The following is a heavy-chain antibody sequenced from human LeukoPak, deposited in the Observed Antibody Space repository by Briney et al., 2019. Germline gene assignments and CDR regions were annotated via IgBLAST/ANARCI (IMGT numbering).Heavy chain of an antibody. CDR3: ARDFYHVY. J-gene: IGHJ4*02. D-gene: IGHD2-2*01. V-gene: IGHV1-2*02. CDR1: GYSFPNYY. CDR2: INPNSGGT. Sequence: ASVKVSCKASGYSFPNYYMHWVRQAPGQGLEWMGWINPNSGGTNYAQKFQGRVTMTSDTSISTGYMELSRLGSDDTAVYYCARDFYHVYWGQGTLVTVSS.